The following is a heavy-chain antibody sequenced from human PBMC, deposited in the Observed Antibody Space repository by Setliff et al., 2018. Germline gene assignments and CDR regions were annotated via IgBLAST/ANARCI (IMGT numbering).Heavy chain of an antibody. J-gene: IGHJ5*02. CDR1: GFMFGSYA. V-gene: IGHV3-23*01. Sequence: PGGSLRLSCAASGFMFGSYAVTWLRQAPGKGLEWVSSITVSGHTTYADSVEGRFSISRDNSRNTLYLQMNSLRAEDTASYFCSRDPNGDYVGAFDPWGQGILVTVSS. CDR3: SRDPNGDYVGAFDP. CDR2: ITVSGHTT. D-gene: IGHD4-17*01.